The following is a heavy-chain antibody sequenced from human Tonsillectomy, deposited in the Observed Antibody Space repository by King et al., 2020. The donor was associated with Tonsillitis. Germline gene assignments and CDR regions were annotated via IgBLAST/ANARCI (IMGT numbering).Heavy chain of an antibody. CDR1: GGSLLSYS. CDR2: IIPIVGIA. Sequence: QLVQSGAEVKKPGSSVKVSCKASGGSLLSYSITWVRQAPGQGLEWMGRIIPIVGIANYAQKFQGRGKITADKSTSTAYKELRSLRSDDTAVYYCARDFNTDTVMVTGWFDPWGQGTLVIVSS. V-gene: IGHV1-69*09. D-gene: IGHD5-18*01. CDR3: ARDFNTDTVMVTGWFDP. J-gene: IGHJ5*02.